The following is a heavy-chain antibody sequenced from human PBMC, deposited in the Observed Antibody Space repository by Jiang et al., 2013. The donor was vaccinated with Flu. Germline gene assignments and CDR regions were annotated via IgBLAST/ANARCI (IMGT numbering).Heavy chain of an antibody. CDR1: GFTFSDYY. D-gene: IGHD6-19*01. V-gene: IGHV3-11*05. Sequence: SCAASGFTFSDYYMSWIRQAPGKGWSGFHTLVVVVVTRNYADSVKGRFTISRDNAKNSLYLQMNSLRAEDTAVYYCARGGYSSGWYAVYWGQGTLVHRL. CDR2: LVVVVVTR. J-gene: IGHJ4*02. CDR3: ARGGYSSGWYAVY.